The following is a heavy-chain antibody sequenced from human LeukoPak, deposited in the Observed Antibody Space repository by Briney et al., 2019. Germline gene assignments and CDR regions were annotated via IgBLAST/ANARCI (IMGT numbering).Heavy chain of an antibody. D-gene: IGHD3-16*01. Sequence: GGSLRLSCAASGFSVSASYMSWVRQAPGKGLESVSVISNEGATYYADSVKGRFTISRDNAKNSLYLQMNSLRAEDTAVYYCARDFGGAWDVWGKGTTVTVSS. CDR1: GFSVSASY. CDR2: ISNEGAT. J-gene: IGHJ6*04. CDR3: ARDFGGAWDV. V-gene: IGHV3-53*01.